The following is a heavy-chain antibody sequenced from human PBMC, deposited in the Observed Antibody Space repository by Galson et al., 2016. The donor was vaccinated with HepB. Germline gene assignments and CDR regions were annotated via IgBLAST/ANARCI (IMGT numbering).Heavy chain of an antibody. CDR1: GFTFRSYW. Sequence: SLRLSCAVSGFTFRSYWMSWVRQAPGKGLEWVSAISGSGGSTYYADSVKGRFTISRDNSKNTLYLQINSLRAEDTAVYYCAKDRNTVVTYGMDVWGQGTTVTVSS. CDR2: ISGSGGST. V-gene: IGHV3-23*01. J-gene: IGHJ6*02. D-gene: IGHD4-23*01. CDR3: AKDRNTVVTYGMDV.